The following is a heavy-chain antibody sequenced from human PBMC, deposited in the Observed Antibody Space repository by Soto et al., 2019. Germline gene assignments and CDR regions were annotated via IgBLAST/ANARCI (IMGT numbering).Heavy chain of an antibody. CDR2: IIPILGIA. CDR3: ASASQNCSGGSCLLTHNYYYYYMDF. D-gene: IGHD2-15*01. J-gene: IGHJ6*03. V-gene: IGHV1-69*02. Sequence: SVKVSCKASGGTFSSYTISWVRQAPGQGLEWMGRIIPILGIANYAQKFQGRVTITADKSTSTAYMELSSLRSEDTAVYYCASASQNCSGGSCLLTHNYYYYYMDFWCKGPTVTVSS. CDR1: GGTFSSYT.